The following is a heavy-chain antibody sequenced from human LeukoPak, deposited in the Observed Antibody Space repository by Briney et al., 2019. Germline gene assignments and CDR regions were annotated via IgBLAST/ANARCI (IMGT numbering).Heavy chain of an antibody. J-gene: IGHJ6*03. V-gene: IGHV6-1*01. D-gene: IGHD4-17*01. Sequence: SQTLSLTCAISGDSVSSDSAAWTWIRQSPSRGLELLGSTYYRSKWDNYYAVAGKNRITINPKTSKNQFSLQLNSVTPEDTAVYYCARGRVTTIANYYYYIYVWGKGTTVTVSS. CDR1: GDSVSSDSAA. CDR3: ARGRVTTIANYYYYIYV. CDR2: TYYRSKWDN.